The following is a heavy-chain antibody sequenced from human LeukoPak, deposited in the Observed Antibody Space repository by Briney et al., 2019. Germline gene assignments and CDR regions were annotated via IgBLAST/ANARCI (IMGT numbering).Heavy chain of an antibody. CDR3: ARDSSGPFDY. J-gene: IGHJ4*02. D-gene: IGHD3-22*01. V-gene: IGHV3-53*01. CDR2: IYSGGST. Sequence: GGSLRLSCAASGFTVSSNYMSWVRQAPGKGLEWVSVIYSGGSTYYADSVKGRFTISRDNAKNSLYLQMNSLRAEDTAVYYCARDSSGPFDYWGQGTLVTVSS. CDR1: GFTVSSNY.